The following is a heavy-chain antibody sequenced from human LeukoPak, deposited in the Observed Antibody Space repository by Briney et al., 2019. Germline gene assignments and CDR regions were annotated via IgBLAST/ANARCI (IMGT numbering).Heavy chain of an antibody. Sequence: SETLSLTCTVSGGSINTYYWSWIRQPPGKGLEWIGYIYYSGSTNYNPSLKSRVTISVDTSKNQFSLKLSSVTAADTAVYYCARDLGFGQPYFDYWGQGTLVTVSS. CDR3: ARDLGFGQPYFDY. V-gene: IGHV4-59*01. CDR1: GGSINTYY. D-gene: IGHD3/OR15-3a*01. J-gene: IGHJ4*02. CDR2: IYYSGST.